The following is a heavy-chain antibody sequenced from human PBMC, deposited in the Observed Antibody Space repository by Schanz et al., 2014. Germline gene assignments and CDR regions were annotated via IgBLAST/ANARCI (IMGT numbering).Heavy chain of an antibody. J-gene: IGHJ4*02. CDR2: ITFDGLST. CDR3: ASETKKFFDY. CDR1: GFSFGLYT. Sequence: EVQLVESGGVVVQPGGSLRLSCGASGFSFGLYTMHWVRQVPGKGLEWVSLITFDGLSTYYGDSVKGRFSISRDNSKNSLDLQMNSLRSEDTAMYYCASETKKFFDYWGRGTLVTVSS. V-gene: IGHV3-43*01.